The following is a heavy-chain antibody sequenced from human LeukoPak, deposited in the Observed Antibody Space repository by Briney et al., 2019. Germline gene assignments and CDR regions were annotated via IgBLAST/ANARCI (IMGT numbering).Heavy chain of an antibody. CDR3: AKVSIQTYFDY. CDR2: ISYDGSNK. D-gene: IGHD1-1*01. J-gene: IGHJ4*02. Sequence: GGSLRLSCAASGFTFSSYAMSWVRQAPGKGLEWVAVISYDGSNKYYADSVKGRFTISRDNSKNTLYLQMNSLRAEDTAVYYCAKVSIQTYFDYWGQGTLVTVSS. CDR1: GFTFSSYA. V-gene: IGHV3-30*18.